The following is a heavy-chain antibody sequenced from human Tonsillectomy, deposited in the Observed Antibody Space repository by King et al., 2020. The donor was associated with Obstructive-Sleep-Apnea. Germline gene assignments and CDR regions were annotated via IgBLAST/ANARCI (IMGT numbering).Heavy chain of an antibody. V-gene: IGHV3-48*04. J-gene: IGHJ3*01. CDR3: ATGGPDAFDF. CDR2: ISSSIITI. CDR1: GITFSSYS. Sequence: VQLVESGGGLVQPGGSLRLCCAASGITFSSYSMNWVRQDPGKGLEWVSYISSSIITIYYADSVKGRFTISRDNAKNSLYLQMNSLRAEDTAVYYCATGGPDAFDFWGRGTMVTVSS. D-gene: IGHD3-16*01.